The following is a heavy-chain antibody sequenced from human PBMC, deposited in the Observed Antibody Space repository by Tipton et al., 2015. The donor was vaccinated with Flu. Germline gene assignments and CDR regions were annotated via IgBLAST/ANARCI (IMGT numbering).Heavy chain of an antibody. CDR1: GGSISNYY. J-gene: IGHJ4*02. CDR3: AREIGGYNYLDF. V-gene: IGHV4-59*12. CDR2: IYHTGNF. Sequence: TLSLTCTVSGGSISNYYWSWIRQPPGKGLEWIGYIYHTGNFNYNPSLNSRVTISLDTSKNQFSLVMNSVTAADTAVYYCAREIGGYNYLDFWGQGTLVIVSS. D-gene: IGHD3-10*01.